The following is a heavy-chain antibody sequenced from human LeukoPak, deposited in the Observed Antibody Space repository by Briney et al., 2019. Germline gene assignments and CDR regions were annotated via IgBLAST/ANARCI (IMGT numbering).Heavy chain of an antibody. CDR1: GYTFSSYS. D-gene: IGHD3-9*01. Sequence: GESLRLSCEASGYTFSSYSMTWVRQAPGKGLEWVSSISYSTSFVYYKDSVKGRFTISRDNAKNSLYLQMISLRAEDTAVYYCARDDILTGYSNNWFDPWGQGTLVTVSS. CDR3: ARDDILTGYSNNWFDP. CDR2: ISYSTSFV. V-gene: IGHV3-21*01. J-gene: IGHJ5*02.